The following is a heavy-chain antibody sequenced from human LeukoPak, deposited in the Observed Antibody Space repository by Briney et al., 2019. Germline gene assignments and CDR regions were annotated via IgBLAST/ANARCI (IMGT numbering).Heavy chain of an antibody. V-gene: IGHV3-23*01. Sequence: GGSLRLSCAASGFSFSSYAMGWVRQTPGKGLEWVSGISGSGGTTYYADSVQGRFTISRGNSKSTVSLQMNSLRAEDTAVYYCAKVTNRYSDFWGQGTLVTVSS. CDR1: GFSFSSYA. CDR3: AKVTNRYSDF. CDR2: ISGSGGTT. D-gene: IGHD1-14*01. J-gene: IGHJ4*02.